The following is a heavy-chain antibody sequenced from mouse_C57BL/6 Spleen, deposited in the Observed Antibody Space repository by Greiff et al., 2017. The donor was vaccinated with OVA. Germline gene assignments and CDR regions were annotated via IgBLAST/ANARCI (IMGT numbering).Heavy chain of an antibody. J-gene: IGHJ3*01. CDR2: IYPRDGST. D-gene: IGHD2-4*01. CDR1: GYTFTSYA. CDR3: ARDDYAGFAY. V-gene: IGHV1-85*01. Sequence: VKLVESGPELVKPGASVKLSCKASGYTFTSYAINWVKQRPGQGLEWIGWIYPRDGSTKYNEKFKGKATLTVDTSSSTAYMELHSLTSEDSAVYFCARDDYAGFAYWGQGTLVTVSA.